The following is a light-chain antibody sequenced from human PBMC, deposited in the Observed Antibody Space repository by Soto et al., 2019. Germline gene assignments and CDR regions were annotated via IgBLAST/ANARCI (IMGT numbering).Light chain of an antibody. CDR2: AAS. CDR1: QDIRNY. Sequence: DIQLTQSPSFLSTSVGDRVTITCRASQDIRNYLAWYQQKPGKAPKVLIYAASTLLSGVPSRSSGSGPGTEFSLTISSLQPEDFATYYCQQLDSYPRTFGQGTKVDIK. J-gene: IGKJ1*01. V-gene: IGKV1-9*01. CDR3: QQLDSYPRT.